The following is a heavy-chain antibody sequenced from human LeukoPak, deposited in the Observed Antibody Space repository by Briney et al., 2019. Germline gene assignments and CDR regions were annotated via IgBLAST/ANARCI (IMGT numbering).Heavy chain of an antibody. J-gene: IGHJ4*02. CDR1: GGSIRSHY. D-gene: IGHD6-13*01. V-gene: IGHV4-59*11. CDR3: ARVEQQLVRGAHFDY. Sequence: PSETLSLTCTVSGGSIRSHYWSWIRQPPGKGLEWIGSIYHSGGTYYNPSLKSRVTISVDTSKNQFSLKLSSVTAADTAVYYCARVEQQLVRGAHFDYWGQGTLVTVSS. CDR2: IYHSGGT.